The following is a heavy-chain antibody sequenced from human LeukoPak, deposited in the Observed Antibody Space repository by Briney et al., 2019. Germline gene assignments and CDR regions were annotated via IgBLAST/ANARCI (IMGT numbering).Heavy chain of an antibody. D-gene: IGHD5-12*01. V-gene: IGHV3-21*04. CDR2: ISSSSSYI. CDR1: GFTFSSYN. CDR3: AKGFSAYAPLLNYFDY. J-gene: IGHJ4*02. Sequence: PGGSLRLSCAASGFTFSSYNMNWVRQAPGKGLEWVSFISSSSSYIYYADSVKGRFTISRDTSKNTLYLQMNSLRAEDTAVYYCAKGFSAYAPLLNYFDYWGQGTLVTVSS.